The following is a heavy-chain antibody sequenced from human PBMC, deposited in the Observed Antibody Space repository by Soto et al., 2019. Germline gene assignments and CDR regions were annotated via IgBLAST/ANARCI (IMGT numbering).Heavy chain of an antibody. Sequence: LSETLSLTCAVSGGSFSGYYWSWIRQPPGKGLEWIGEINHSGSTNYNPSLKSRVTISVDTSKNQFSLKLSSVTAADTAVYYCARLIFGARTGWFDPWGQGTLVTVSS. D-gene: IGHD3-3*01. J-gene: IGHJ5*02. V-gene: IGHV4-34*01. CDR3: ARLIFGARTGWFDP. CDR2: INHSGST. CDR1: GGSFSGYY.